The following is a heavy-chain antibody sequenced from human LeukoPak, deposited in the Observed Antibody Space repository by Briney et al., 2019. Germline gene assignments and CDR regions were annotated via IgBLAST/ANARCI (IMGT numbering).Heavy chain of an antibody. D-gene: IGHD2-2*01. CDR2: IYYSGST. CDR3: ARHSCSSTSCSFDP. CDR1: GGSISSSSYY. J-gene: IGHJ5*02. Sequence: PSETLSLTCTVSGGSISSSSYYWGWIRQPPGKGLEWIGSIYYSGSTYYNPSLKSRVTISVDTSKNQFSLKLSSVTAADTAVYYCARHSCSSTSCSFDPWGQGTLVTVSS. V-gene: IGHV4-39*01.